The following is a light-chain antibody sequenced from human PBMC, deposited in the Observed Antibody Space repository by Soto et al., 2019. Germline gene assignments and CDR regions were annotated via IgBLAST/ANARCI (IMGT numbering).Light chain of an antibody. V-gene: IGLV2-14*01. CDR1: SSDVGGYNY. CDR2: EVS. CDR3: SSYTITSTVI. J-gene: IGLJ2*01. Sequence: QSALTQPASVSGSPGQSITISCTGTSSDVGGYNYVSWYQQHPGKAPKLMIYEVSNRPSGVSNRFSGSKSDNTASLTISGLQAEDEADYYCSSYTITSTVIFGGGTKVTVL.